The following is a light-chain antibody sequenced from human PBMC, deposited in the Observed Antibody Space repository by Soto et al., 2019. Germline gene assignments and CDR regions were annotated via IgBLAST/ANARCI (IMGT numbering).Light chain of an antibody. CDR3: SSYTSSDTYV. J-gene: IGLJ1*01. V-gene: IGLV2-14*01. Sequence: QSALTQPASVSGSPGQSIAISCTGTSSDVGGYNYVSWYQQHPGKAPKPMIHDVSNRPSGVSNRFSGSKSGNTASLTISGLQTEDEADYYCSSYTSSDTYVFGTGTKVTVL. CDR2: DVS. CDR1: SSDVGGYNY.